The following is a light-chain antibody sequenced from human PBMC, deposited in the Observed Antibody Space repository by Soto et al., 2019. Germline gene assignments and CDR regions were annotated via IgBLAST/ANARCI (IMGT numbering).Light chain of an antibody. CDR3: EQYNSYSPYT. V-gene: IGKV1-5*03. CDR2: KAS. CDR1: QSISSW. Sequence: DIQMTQSPSTLSASVGDRVTITCRASQSISSWLAWYQQKPGKAPKLLIYKASSLESGVPSRFSGSESGTEFTLTISSLHPDDFATYYCEQYNSYSPYTFGQGTKLEIK. J-gene: IGKJ2*01.